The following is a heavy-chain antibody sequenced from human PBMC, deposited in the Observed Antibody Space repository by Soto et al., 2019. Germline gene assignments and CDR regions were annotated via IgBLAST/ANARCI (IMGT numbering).Heavy chain of an antibody. CDR2: ISSSSNTI. CDR3: ARDRGYYGSGSYYNYEIDAFAI. CDR1: GFTFSSYS. V-gene: IGHV3-48*01. J-gene: IGHJ3*02. Sequence: GGSLRLSCAASGFTFSSYSMNWVRQAPGKGLEWVSYISSSSNTIYYADSVKGRFTISRDNAKKSLYLQMNSLRAEDTAVYYCARDRGYYGSGSYYNYEIDAFAIWGQGTMVAVSS. D-gene: IGHD3-10*01.